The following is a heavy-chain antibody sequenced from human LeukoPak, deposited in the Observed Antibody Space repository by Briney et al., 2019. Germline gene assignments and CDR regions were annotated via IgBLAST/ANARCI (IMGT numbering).Heavy chain of an antibody. CDR1: GGSFSGYY. D-gene: IGHD3-3*01. CDR2: INHSGST. CDR3: ATAPGYDFWSGYYN. Sequence: SETLSLTCAVYGGSFSGYYWSWIRQPPGKGLEWIGEINHSGSTNYNPSLKSRVTISVDTSKNQFSLKLSSVTAADTAVYYCATAPGYDFWSGYYNWGQGTLVTVSS. J-gene: IGHJ4*02. V-gene: IGHV4-34*01.